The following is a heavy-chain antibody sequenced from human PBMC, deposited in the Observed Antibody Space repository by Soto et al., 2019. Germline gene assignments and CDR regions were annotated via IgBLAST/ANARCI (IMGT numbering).Heavy chain of an antibody. CDR3: AKIDSSGNDY. CDR1: GGSISSNNW. V-gene: IGHV4-4*02. CDR2: IHHTGYT. J-gene: IGHJ4*02. D-gene: IGHD3-22*01. Sequence: SETLSLTCAVSGGSISSNNWWSWVRQPPGKGLEWIGEIHHTGYTNYNPSLKSRVTMSVDKSKNQVSLNLSSVTAADTALYYCAKIDSSGNDYWGQGTLVTVSS.